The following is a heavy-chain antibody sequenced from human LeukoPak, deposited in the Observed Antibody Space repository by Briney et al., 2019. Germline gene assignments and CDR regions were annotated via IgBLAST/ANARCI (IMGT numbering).Heavy chain of an antibody. CDR3: ARDNGDYGGFDY. V-gene: IGHV4-4*07. J-gene: IGHJ4*02. CDR1: GGSINSSY. Sequence: SETLSLTCSVSGGSINSSYWSWIRQPAGKGLEWIGCIYASGSTNYNPSLKSRVTMSVDTSKNQFSMNLASVTAADTAVYYCARDNGDYGGFDYWGQGALVTVSS. CDR2: IYASGST. D-gene: IGHD4-17*01.